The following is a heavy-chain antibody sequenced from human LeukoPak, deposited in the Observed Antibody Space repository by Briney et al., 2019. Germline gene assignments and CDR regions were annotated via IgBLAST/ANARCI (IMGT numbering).Heavy chain of an antibody. V-gene: IGHV3-30-3*01. J-gene: IGHJ4*02. CDR2: ISYDGSNK. CDR3: ARDTLPPGPGYYFDY. CDR1: GFTFSSYA. Sequence: PGGSLRLSCAASGFTFSSYAMHWVRQAPGKGLEWVAVISYDGSNKYYADSVKGRFTISRDNSKNTLYLQMNSLRAEDTAVYYCARDTLPPGPGYYFDYWGQGTLVTVSS. D-gene: IGHD1-1*01.